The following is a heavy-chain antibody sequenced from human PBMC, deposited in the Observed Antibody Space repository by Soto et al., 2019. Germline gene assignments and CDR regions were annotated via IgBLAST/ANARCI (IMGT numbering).Heavy chain of an antibody. CDR2: IYWDDDI. V-gene: IGHV2-5*02. CDR3: ARSYYGVQGPPIRWFDT. Sequence: QLTLKESGPTLVKPTQTLTVTCTFSGFSLTSSGVGVGWIRQPPGKALEWVALIYWDDDIRYSPSRKSRLTITKDTSKTQVVLKMTNMDPVDTATYSCARSYYGVQGPPIRWFDTWGQGILVTVSS. CDR1: GFSLTSSGVG. J-gene: IGHJ5*02. D-gene: IGHD3-3*01.